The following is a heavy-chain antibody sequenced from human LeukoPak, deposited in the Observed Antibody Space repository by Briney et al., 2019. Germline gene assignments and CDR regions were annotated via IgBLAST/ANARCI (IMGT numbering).Heavy chain of an antibody. Sequence: SETLSLTCTVSGGSISSSSYYWGWIRQPPGEGLQWIGTIYYTGSTYYNPSLKSRITISVDTSKNQFSLKLSSVTAAETAVYYCARAGYGASVGWYFDLWGRGTLVAVSS. CDR1: GGSISSSSYY. J-gene: IGHJ2*01. CDR2: IYYTGST. V-gene: IGHV4-39*01. D-gene: IGHD4-17*01. CDR3: ARAGYGASVGWYFDL.